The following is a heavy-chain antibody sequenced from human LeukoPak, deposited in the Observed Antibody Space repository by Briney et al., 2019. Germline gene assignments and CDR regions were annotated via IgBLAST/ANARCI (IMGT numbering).Heavy chain of an antibody. CDR3: AKDNRRHYTSGPNPDSLH. CDR1: GFIFNNYA. D-gene: IGHD6-19*01. Sequence: GGSLRLSCAGSGFIFNNYAMHWVRQPPGKGLEWVSGISWNSGSIDYADSVKGRFTISRDNAKNSLYLQMNSLRVEDTVFYYCAKDNRRHYTSGPNPDSLHWGQGALVTVSS. V-gene: IGHV3-9*01. CDR2: ISWNSGSI. J-gene: IGHJ4*02.